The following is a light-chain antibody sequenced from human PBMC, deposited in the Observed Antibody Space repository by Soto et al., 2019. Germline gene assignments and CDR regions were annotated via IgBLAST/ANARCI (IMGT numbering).Light chain of an antibody. V-gene: IGKV3-15*01. CDR3: QQNKDWPGT. CDR2: DAS. Sequence: EILMTQSPATLSVSPGERVTFSCRASQSVSYYLAWYQQKPGQAPRLLIYDASNRATGITVRFSGSGSGTEFTLTISSLQSEDFGVYYCQQNKDWPGTFGQGTKVEIK. CDR1: QSVSYY. J-gene: IGKJ1*01.